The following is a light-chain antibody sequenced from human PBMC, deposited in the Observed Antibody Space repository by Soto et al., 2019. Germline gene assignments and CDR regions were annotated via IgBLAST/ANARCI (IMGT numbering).Light chain of an antibody. CDR3: QQYNILAT. CDR1: QSISSW. J-gene: IGKJ1*01. V-gene: IGKV1-5*01. Sequence: DIQMTQSPSTLSASVGDRVTITFRASQSISSWLAWYQQKPGKAPKLLIYDASSLESGVPSRFSGSGWGTEFTLTISSLQPDDFATYYCQQYNILATFGQGTKVDNK. CDR2: DAS.